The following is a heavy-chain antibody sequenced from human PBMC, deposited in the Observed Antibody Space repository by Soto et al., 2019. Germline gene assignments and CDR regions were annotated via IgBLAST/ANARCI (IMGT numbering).Heavy chain of an antibody. J-gene: IGHJ5*02. CDR1: GGAFRSYF. V-gene: IGHV4-59*01. CDR2: IHSSGRS. CDR3: TRDDPFDP. Sequence: QVRLRESGPQVVKPSATLSLNCNVSGGAFRSYFWSWIRQPPGKGLEWIGNIHSSGRSNYNPSPKSRVSMSIDPSKNQFSVRLTSVTPADTAVYYCTRDDPFDPWGQGILVTVSS.